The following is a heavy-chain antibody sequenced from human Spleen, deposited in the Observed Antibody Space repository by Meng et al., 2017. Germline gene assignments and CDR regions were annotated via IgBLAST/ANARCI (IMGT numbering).Heavy chain of an antibody. D-gene: IGHD6-13*01. CDR2: IYHSGSS. CDR1: GYSISRGYY. V-gene: IGHV4-38-2*02. Sequence: GSLRLSCTVSGYSISRGYYWGWIRQSPGKGLEWIGSIYHSGSSYYNPSLRSRVIISVDTSKNQFSLKISSVTAADTAVYYCARDEDISAAGYLLGDFWGQGTLVTVSS. J-gene: IGHJ4*02. CDR3: ARDEDISAAGYLLGDF.